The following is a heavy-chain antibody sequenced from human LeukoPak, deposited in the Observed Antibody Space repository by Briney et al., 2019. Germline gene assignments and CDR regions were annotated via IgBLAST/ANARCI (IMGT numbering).Heavy chain of an antibody. CDR2: ISGSGDST. V-gene: IGHV3-23*01. J-gene: IGHJ6*02. CDR3: AKDKRMDV. CDR1: GFTFSSYV. Sequence: GGSLRLSCAATGFTFSSYVMSSVRQALGKGMEWVSGISGSGDSTYYADFVKGRFTISRDNSKNALYLQMNSLRAEDTAVYYCAKDKRMDVWGLGTTVTVSS.